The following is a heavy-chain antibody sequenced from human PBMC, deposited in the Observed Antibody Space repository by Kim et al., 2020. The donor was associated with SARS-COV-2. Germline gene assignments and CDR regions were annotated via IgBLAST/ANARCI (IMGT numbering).Heavy chain of an antibody. CDR1: GFAVSTNY. V-gene: IGHV3-66*01. Sequence: GGSLRLSCAASGFAVSTNYMSWVRQAPGKGLEWVSIIYNNGDTYYAASVRGRFTISRDNSKNTLHLHMNNLRAEDTAVYYCVRGKYWDDPVDVWCRGTMV. CDR3: VRGKYWDDPVDV. CDR2: IYNNGDT. D-gene: IGHD1-26*01. J-gene: IGHJ3*01.